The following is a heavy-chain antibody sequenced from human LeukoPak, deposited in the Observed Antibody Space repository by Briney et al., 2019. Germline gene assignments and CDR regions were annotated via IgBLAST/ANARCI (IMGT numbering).Heavy chain of an antibody. J-gene: IGHJ4*02. CDR2: IHHSGST. D-gene: IGHD3-22*01. CDR3: ARDSCDSSGPFDY. Sequence: SETLSLTCAVSGGSMSSRNWWSWVRQPPEKGLEWIGEIHHSGSTNYNPSLKSRVTISIDKSKNQFSLKLNSVTAADTAVYYCARDSCDSSGPFDYWGRGTLVTVSS. V-gene: IGHV4-4*02. CDR1: GGSMSSRNW.